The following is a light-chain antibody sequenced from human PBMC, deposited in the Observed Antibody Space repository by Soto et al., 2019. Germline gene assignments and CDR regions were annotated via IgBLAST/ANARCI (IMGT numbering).Light chain of an antibody. CDR3: QQYNNWPLT. Sequence: EIVMTQSPATLSVSPGVRATLSCRASQSVNSYIAWYQQKPGQVPRLLIYGASTRATGIPARFSGSGSGTELTLTIRSLQSEDFALYYCQQYNNWPLTFGGVTKVEI. J-gene: IGKJ4*01. V-gene: IGKV3-15*01. CDR1: QSVNSY. CDR2: GAS.